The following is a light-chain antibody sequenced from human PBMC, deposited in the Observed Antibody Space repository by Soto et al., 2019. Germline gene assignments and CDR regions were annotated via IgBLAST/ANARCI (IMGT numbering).Light chain of an antibody. V-gene: IGKV3-11*01. Sequence: EIVLTQSPATLSLSPGERATLSCRASQSVSSYLAWYQQKPGQAPRLLIYDASNRATGIPARFSGSGSGTDFTLTISSLGPEDFAVCYCQQRSNLPFTFGPGTKVDIK. CDR1: QSVSSY. CDR3: QQRSNLPFT. J-gene: IGKJ3*01. CDR2: DAS.